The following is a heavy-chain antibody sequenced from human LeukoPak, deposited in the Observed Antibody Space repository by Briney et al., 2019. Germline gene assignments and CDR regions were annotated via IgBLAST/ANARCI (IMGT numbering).Heavy chain of an antibody. D-gene: IGHD3-10*01. CDR1: GFPFSIYW. V-gene: IGHV3-7*05. Sequence: GGSLRLSCAASGFPFSIYWMTWVRQAPGRGLEWVANIKPDGSEKYYVDSAKGRFTISRDNAKNSLYLQMNSLRAEDTAVYYCVRGSSGTVVRGVSWAWFDPWGQGTLVSVSS. J-gene: IGHJ5*02. CDR3: VRGSSGTVVRGVSWAWFDP. CDR2: IKPDGSEK.